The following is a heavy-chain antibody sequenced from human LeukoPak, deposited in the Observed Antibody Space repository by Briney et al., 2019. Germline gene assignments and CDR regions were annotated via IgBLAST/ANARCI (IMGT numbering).Heavy chain of an antibody. V-gene: IGHV3-9*01. D-gene: IGHD5-24*01. J-gene: IGHJ3*02. CDR1: GVTLDDYA. CDR2: IRWKSGSI. Sequence: GGSLRLSCAASGVTLDDYAMHGVREAPGKGLEGGSSIRWKSGSIRYADSVKGRFTICRDNAKNSLYLQMKSLRAEDTALYYCAQVKPRWLQWAAFDIWGQGTMVTVSS. CDR3: AQVKPRWLQWAAFDI.